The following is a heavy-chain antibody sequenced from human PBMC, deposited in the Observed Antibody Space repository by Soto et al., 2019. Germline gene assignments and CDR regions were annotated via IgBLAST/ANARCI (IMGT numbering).Heavy chain of an antibody. D-gene: IGHD5-12*01. Sequence: SVKVSCKASGGTFSSYAISWVRQAPGQGLKWMGGIIPIFGTANYAQKFQGRVTITADESTSTAYMELSSLRSEDTAVYYCARANWKREMATIIARGIYYGMDVWGQGTTVTVSS. CDR2: IIPIFGTA. CDR3: ARANWKREMATIIARGIYYGMDV. V-gene: IGHV1-69*13. CDR1: GGTFSSYA. J-gene: IGHJ6*02.